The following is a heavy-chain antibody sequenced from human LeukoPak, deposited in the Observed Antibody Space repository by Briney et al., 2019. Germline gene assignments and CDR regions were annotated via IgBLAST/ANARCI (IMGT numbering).Heavy chain of an antibody. Sequence: ASVKVSCKASGYTFTSYDINWVRQATGQGLEWMVWMNPNSGNTGYAQKFQGRVTMTRNTSISTAYMELSSLRSEDTAVYYCAREVVAAAGTDYWGQGTLVTVSS. CDR3: AREVVAAAGTDY. J-gene: IGHJ4*02. D-gene: IGHD6-13*01. V-gene: IGHV1-8*01. CDR2: MNPNSGNT. CDR1: GYTFTSYD.